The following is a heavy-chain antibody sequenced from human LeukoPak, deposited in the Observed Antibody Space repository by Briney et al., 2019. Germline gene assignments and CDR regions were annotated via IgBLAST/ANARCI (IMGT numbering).Heavy chain of an antibody. CDR1: GYTFTSYD. D-gene: IGHD3-3*01. CDR2: MNPNSGNT. J-gene: IGHJ4*02. V-gene: IGHV1-18*01. Sequence: GASVKVSCRASGYTFTSYDINWVRQATGQGLEWMGWMNPNSGNTNYAQKLQGRVTMTTDTSTSTAYMELRSLRSDDTAVYYCARDLKEIFGVVIIRPFDYWGQGTLVTVSS. CDR3: ARDLKEIFGVVIIRPFDY.